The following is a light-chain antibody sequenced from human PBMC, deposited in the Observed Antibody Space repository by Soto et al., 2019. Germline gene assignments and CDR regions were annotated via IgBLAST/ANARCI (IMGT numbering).Light chain of an antibody. CDR3: QSYDSSLSAVV. J-gene: IGLJ2*01. CDR2: GNT. CDR1: SSNIGAGYD. V-gene: IGLV1-40*01. Sequence: QSVLTQPPSVSGAPGQSVTISCTGSSSNIGAGYDVFWYQQLPGTAPKLLIYGNTNRPSGVPDRFSGSKSGTSASLAITGLQAEDEADYYCQSYDSSLSAVVFGGGTKLTVL.